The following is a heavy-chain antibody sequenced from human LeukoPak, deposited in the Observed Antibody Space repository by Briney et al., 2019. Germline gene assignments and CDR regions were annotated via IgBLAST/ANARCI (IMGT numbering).Heavy chain of an antibody. CDR3: ARESKTYDGSGYYHDS. D-gene: IGHD3-22*01. CDR2: IYYSGST. CDR1: GFTFSSYA. J-gene: IGHJ4*02. V-gene: IGHV4-39*07. Sequence: PGGSLRLSCAASGFTFSSYAMSWIRQPPGKGLEWIGTIYYSGSTYYNPSLKSRVTISVDTSKNQFSLKLWSVTAADTAVFYCARESKTYDGSGYYHDSWGQGTLVTVSS.